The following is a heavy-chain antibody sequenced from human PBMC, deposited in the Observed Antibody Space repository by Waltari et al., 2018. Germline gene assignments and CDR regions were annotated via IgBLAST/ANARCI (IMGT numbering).Heavy chain of an antibody. CDR2: ISGRGVST. J-gene: IGHJ6*02. CDR1: GFTFSSYA. D-gene: IGHD3-22*01. CDR3: AKVWHYDSSGPNYYYYGMDV. Sequence: EVQLLESGGGLVQPGGSLRLSCAASGFTFSSYAMSWVRQAPGKGLEWVSAISGRGVSTYYADSVKGRFTISRDNSKNTLYLQMNSLRAEDTAVYYCAKVWHYDSSGPNYYYYGMDVWGQGTTVTVSS. V-gene: IGHV3-23*01.